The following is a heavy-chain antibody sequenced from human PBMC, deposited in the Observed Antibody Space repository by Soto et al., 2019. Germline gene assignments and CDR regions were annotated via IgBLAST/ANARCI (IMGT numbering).Heavy chain of an antibody. V-gene: IGHV1-69*06. CDR2: IIPIFSTA. CDR1: GGTFSSYA. J-gene: IGHJ6*02. Sequence: QVQLVQSGAEVKKPGSSVYVSCKASGGTFSSYAISWVRQAPGQGLEGMGGIIPIFSTANYAEKFQARVTITADKSTSTAYMELSSLRSEATAVYYCARGAIAVTGTWYYGMDVWGQGTTVTVSS. CDR3: ARGAIAVTGTWYYGMDV. D-gene: IGHD6-19*01.